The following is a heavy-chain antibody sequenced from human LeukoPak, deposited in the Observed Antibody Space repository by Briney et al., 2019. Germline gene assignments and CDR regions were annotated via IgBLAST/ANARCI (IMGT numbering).Heavy chain of an antibody. CDR3: AKDWNRGGFDY. J-gene: IGHJ4*02. D-gene: IGHD3-10*01. CDR1: GFTFDDYA. V-gene: IGHV3-9*01. Sequence: GRSLRLSCAASGFTFDDYAMHWVRQASGKGLEWVSGISWNSGSIGYADSVKGRFTISRDNAKNSLYLQMNSLRAEDTALYYCAKDWNRGGFDYWGQGTLVTVSS. CDR2: ISWNSGSI.